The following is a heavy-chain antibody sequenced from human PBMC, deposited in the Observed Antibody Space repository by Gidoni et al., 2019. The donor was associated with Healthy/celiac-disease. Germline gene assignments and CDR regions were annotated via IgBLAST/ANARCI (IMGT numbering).Heavy chain of an antibody. V-gene: IGHV4-34*01. J-gene: IGHJ2*01. CDR3: AKEAIRGRYFDL. D-gene: IGHD3-10*01. Sequence: QVQLQQLGAGLLKPSETLSLTCAVYGGSFSGYYWSWIRQPPGKGLEWIGEINHSGSTNYNPSLKSRVTISVETSKNQFSLKLSSVTAADTAVYYCAKEAIRGRYFDLWGRGTLVTVSS. CDR2: INHSGST. CDR1: GGSFSGYY.